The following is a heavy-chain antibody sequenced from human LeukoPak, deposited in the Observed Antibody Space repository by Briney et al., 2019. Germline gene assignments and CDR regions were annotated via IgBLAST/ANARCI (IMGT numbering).Heavy chain of an antibody. CDR3: ARVEGSGSYYYSFNY. CDR1: GFTVSSNY. J-gene: IGHJ4*02. Sequence: GGSLRLSCAASGFTVSSNYMSWVRQAPGKGLEWVSVIYSGGRTYYADSVKGRFTISRGNSKNTLYLQMNSLRAEDTAVYYCARVEGSGSYYYSFNYWGQGTLVTVSS. CDR2: IYSGGRT. D-gene: IGHD3-10*01. V-gene: IGHV3-66*01.